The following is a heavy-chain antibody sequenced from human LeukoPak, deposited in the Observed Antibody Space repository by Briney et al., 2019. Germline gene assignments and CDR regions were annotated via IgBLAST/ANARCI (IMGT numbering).Heavy chain of an antibody. CDR3: ASAVTVTRYFDY. CDR1: GGSFSGYY. CDR2: INHSGST. J-gene: IGHJ4*02. D-gene: IGHD4-17*01. V-gene: IGHV4-34*01. Sequence: PSETLSLTCAVYGGSFSGYYWSWIRQPPGKGLEWIGEINHSGSTNYNPSLKGRVTISVDTSKNQFSLKLSSVTAADTAVYYCASAVTVTRYFDYWGQGTLVTVSS.